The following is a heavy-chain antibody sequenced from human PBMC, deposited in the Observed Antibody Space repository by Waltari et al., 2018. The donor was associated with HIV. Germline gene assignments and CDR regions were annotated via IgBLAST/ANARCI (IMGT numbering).Heavy chain of an antibody. J-gene: IGHJ4*02. CDR3: ARDINGGWGY. CDR2: ISRSSSSI. V-gene: IGHV3-48*01. CDR1: GVTFSNYT. D-gene: IGHD7-27*01. Sequence: EVQLVESGGGLVQPGGSLRLSCAASGVTFSNYTMNWVRQDPGKGLEWVSYISRSSSSIFYADSVKGRFTISRDNAKNSLYLQMNSLRVEDTAVYYCARDINGGWGYWGQGTLVTVAS.